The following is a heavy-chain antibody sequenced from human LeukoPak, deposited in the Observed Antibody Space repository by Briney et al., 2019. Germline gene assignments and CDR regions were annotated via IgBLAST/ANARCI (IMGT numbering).Heavy chain of an antibody. J-gene: IGHJ4*02. Sequence: GESLQISCKGSGSRFTSYWIGWVRQMPGKGLEWMGIIYPGDSDTRYSPSFQGQVTISADKSISTAYLQWSSLKASDTAMYYCARGGGWYSSGWPNRTNFDYWGQGTLVTVSS. CDR3: ARGGGWYSSGWPNRTNFDY. V-gene: IGHV5-51*01. CDR1: GSRFTSYW. D-gene: IGHD6-19*01. CDR2: IYPGDSDT.